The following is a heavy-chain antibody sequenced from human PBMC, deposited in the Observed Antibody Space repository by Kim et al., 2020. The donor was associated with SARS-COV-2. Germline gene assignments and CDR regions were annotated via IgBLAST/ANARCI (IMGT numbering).Heavy chain of an antibody. CDR3: ARVPFYATIFDC. CDR1: GFSITTNY. Sequence: GGSLRLSCAVTGFSITTNYMSWIRQTAGKGLQWVSIIYMGDQTFHADSVRGRFDISRDYSKNTIYLDMSDLRVDDTAIYFCARVPFYATIFDCWVQGTLV. J-gene: IGHJ4*02. D-gene: IGHD1-26*01. V-gene: IGHV3-66*01. CDR2: IYMGDQT.